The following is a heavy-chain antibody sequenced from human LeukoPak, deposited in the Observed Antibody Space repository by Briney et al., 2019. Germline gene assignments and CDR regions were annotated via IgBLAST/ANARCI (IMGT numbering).Heavy chain of an antibody. Sequence: GGSLRLSCTASGFTLSHYGMYWVRQAPGKGLEWVSHITASGTAMFYADSVKGRFTISRDNAKNSLYLQMNSLRDEDTAVYYCASSGSYRFDYWGHGTLVTISS. J-gene: IGHJ4*01. CDR3: ASSGSYRFDY. CDR2: ITASGTAM. V-gene: IGHV3-48*02. D-gene: IGHD1-26*01. CDR1: GFTLSHYG.